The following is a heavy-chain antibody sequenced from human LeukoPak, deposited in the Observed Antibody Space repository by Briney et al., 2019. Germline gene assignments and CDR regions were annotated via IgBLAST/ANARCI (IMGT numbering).Heavy chain of an antibody. CDR2: ITSRSDI. V-gene: IGHV3-21*01. CDR1: GFTFSTYT. D-gene: IGHD1-14*01. J-gene: IGHJ4*02. Sequence: GVSLRLSCAASGFTFSTYTMNWVRQAPGKGLEWVSSITSRSDIYYADSVRGRFTISRDNAKNSLYLQMNSLRAEDTAVYYCARDPAPEDNWGQGTLVTVSS. CDR3: ARDPAPEDN.